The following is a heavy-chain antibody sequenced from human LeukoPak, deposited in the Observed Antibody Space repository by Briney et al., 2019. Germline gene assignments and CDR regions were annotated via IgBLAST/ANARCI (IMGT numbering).Heavy chain of an antibody. J-gene: IGHJ3*02. CDR2: IIPIFGTA. Sequence: SVKVSCKASGGTFSSYAISWVRQAPGQGLEWMGGIIPIFGTANYAQKFQGRVTITADESTSTAYMELSSLRSEDTAVYYCAGAPLGWSKAFDIWGQGTMVTVSS. D-gene: IGHD6-19*01. CDR3: AGAPLGWSKAFDI. CDR1: GGTFSSYA. V-gene: IGHV1-69*13.